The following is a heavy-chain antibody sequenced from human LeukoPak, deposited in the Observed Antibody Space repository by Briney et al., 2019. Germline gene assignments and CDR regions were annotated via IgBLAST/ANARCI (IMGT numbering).Heavy chain of an antibody. J-gene: IGHJ4*02. CDR1: GFTFSSYS. V-gene: IGHV3-21*01. CDR2: ISSSSYI. CDR3: ARVHDVWGSYRSFDY. D-gene: IGHD3-16*02. Sequence: GGSLRLSCAASGFTFSSYSMNWVRQAPGKGLEWVSSISSSSYIYYADSVKGRFTISRDNAKNSLYLQMNSLRAEDTAVYYCARVHDVWGSYRSFDYWGQGTLVTVSS.